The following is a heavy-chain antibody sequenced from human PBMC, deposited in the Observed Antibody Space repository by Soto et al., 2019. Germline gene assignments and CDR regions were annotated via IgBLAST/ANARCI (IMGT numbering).Heavy chain of an antibody. CDR1: GFTFSSYS. CDR3: ARAGSTVTDY. D-gene: IGHD4-17*01. Sequence: RGSLRLSCAASGFTFSSYSMNWVRQAPGKGLEWVSSISSSSSYIYYADSVKGRFTISRDNAKNSLYLQMNSLRAEDTAVYYCARAGSTVTDYWGQGTRVTVSS. CDR2: ISSSSSYI. V-gene: IGHV3-21*01. J-gene: IGHJ4*02.